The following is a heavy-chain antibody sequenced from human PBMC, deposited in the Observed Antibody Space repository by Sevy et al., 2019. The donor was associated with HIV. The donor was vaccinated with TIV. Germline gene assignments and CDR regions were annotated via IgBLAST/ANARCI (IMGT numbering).Heavy chain of an antibody. Sequence: GGSLRLSCAASGFTFSNAWMSWVRQAPGKGLEWVGRIKSKTDGGTTDYAAPVKGRFTISRDDSKNTLYLQMNSLKTEDTAVYYCTTATYYDFWSVYYKQIFDYWGQGTLVTVSS. CDR2: IKSKTDGGTT. CDR1: GFTFSNAW. D-gene: IGHD3-3*01. V-gene: IGHV3-15*01. J-gene: IGHJ4*02. CDR3: TTATYYDFWSVYYKQIFDY.